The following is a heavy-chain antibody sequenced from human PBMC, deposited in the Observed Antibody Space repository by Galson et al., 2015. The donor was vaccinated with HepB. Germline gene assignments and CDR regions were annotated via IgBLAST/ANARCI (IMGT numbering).Heavy chain of an antibody. V-gene: IGHV1-18*04. CDR3: ARGTMVLISAAVNDGMDV. CDR1: GYSFSNYG. Sequence: SVKVSCKAYGYSFSNYGLSWVRQAPGQGLEWMGWINGYNGLTNYAQKFQGRTTITRDTSTDTAYMELRRLRSDDKAVYYCARGTMVLISAAVNDGMDVWGQGTTVRVSS. D-gene: IGHD4/OR15-4a*01. CDR2: INGYNGLT. J-gene: IGHJ6*02.